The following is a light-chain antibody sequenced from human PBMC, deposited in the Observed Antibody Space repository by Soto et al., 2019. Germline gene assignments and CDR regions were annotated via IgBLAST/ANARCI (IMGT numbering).Light chain of an antibody. CDR1: SSNIGAGYN. J-gene: IGLJ3*02. V-gene: IGLV1-40*01. CDR3: QTYDSSLRGWV. Sequence: QSVLTQPPSVSGDPGQRVTISCTGSSSNIGAGYNVHWYQQLPGTAPKLLIYGNSNRPSGVPDRFSGSKSGTSASLAITGLQAEDEADYYCQTYDSSLRGWVFGVGTQLTVL. CDR2: GNS.